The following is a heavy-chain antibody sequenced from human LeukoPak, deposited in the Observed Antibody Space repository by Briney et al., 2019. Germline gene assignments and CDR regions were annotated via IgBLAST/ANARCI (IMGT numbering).Heavy chain of an antibody. J-gene: IGHJ4*02. CDR1: GGSFSGYY. V-gene: IGHV4-34*01. CDR3: ARLTYSGIAAAGLHFDY. D-gene: IGHD6-13*01. CDR2: INHSGST. Sequence: SETLSLTCAVYGGSFSGYYWSWIRQPPGKGLEWIGEINHSGSTNYNPSRKSRVTISVDTSKNQFSLKLSSVTAADTAVYYCARLTYSGIAAAGLHFDYWGQGTLVTVSS.